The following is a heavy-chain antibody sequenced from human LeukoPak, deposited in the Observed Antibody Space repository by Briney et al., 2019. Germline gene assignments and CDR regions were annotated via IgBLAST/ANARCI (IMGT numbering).Heavy chain of an antibody. Sequence: PSETLSLTRGVSGGSFSGYYWNWIRQPPGKGLEWIGEINHSGSTNYNPSLKSRVTISVDTSQKQFSLRLSSVTAADTAVYYCARGRYLTTGGGAAAGFLDYWGQGTLVTVSS. CDR2: INHSGST. V-gene: IGHV4-34*01. CDR1: GGSFSGYY. CDR3: ARGRYLTTGGGAAAGFLDY. J-gene: IGHJ4*02. D-gene: IGHD6-13*01.